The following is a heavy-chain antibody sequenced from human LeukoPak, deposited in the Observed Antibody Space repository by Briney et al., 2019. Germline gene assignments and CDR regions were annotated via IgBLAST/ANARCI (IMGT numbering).Heavy chain of an antibody. CDR3: ARGGDILTGPEYYFDY. J-gene: IGHJ4*02. D-gene: IGHD3-9*01. V-gene: IGHV3-48*04. CDR1: GFTFSSYS. Sequence: GGSLRLSCAASGFTFSSYSMNWVRQAPGKGLEWVSYISSSSSTIYYADSVKGRFTISRDNAKNSLYLQMNSLRAEDTAVYYCARGGDILTGPEYYFDYWGQGTLVTVSS. CDR2: ISSSSSTI.